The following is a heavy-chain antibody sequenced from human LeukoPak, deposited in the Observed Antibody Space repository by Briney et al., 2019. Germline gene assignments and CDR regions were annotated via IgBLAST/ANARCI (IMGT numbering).Heavy chain of an antibody. CDR1: GYSVTSYW. J-gene: IGHJ3*02. CDR3: ARSWVLEGLRRSEDAFDI. V-gene: IGHV5-51*01. Sequence: GESLKISCKGSGYSVTSYWIGWVRQMPGKRLEWMGIIYPGDSDTRYSPSFQGQVTISADKSISTAYLQWSSLKASDTAMYDCARSWVLEGLRRSEDAFDIWGQGTMVTVSS. D-gene: IGHD4-17*01. CDR2: IYPGDSDT.